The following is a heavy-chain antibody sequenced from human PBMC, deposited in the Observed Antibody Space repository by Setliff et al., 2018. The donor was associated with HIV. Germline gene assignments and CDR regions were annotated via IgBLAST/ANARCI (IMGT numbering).Heavy chain of an antibody. J-gene: IGHJ3*02. CDR3: ARVPYRSAWFSGGHDAFDI. CDR2: ISGFNGNT. D-gene: IGHD6-19*01. CDR1: GYSFSRYG. V-gene: IGHV1-18*01. Sequence: ASVKVSCKASGYSFSRYGLSWVRQAPGQGLEWMGWISGFNGNTKYAQSFQDRFAMTTETATSTAYMEMRSLRSDDTAVYFCARVPYRSAWFSGGHDAFDIWGQGTMVTVSS.